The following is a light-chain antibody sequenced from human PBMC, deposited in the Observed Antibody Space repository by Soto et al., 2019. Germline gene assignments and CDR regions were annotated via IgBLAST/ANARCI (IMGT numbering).Light chain of an antibody. CDR2: GAS. J-gene: IGKJ4*01. CDR3: QQYGSSPAP. V-gene: IGKV3-20*01. CDR1: QSVSSSY. Sequence: EIVLTPSPATLSLSPGERATLSCRASQSVSSSYLAWYQQKPGQAPRLLIYGASSRATGIPDRFSGSGSGTDFTLTISRLEPEDFAVYYCQQYGSSPAPFGGGTKVDIK.